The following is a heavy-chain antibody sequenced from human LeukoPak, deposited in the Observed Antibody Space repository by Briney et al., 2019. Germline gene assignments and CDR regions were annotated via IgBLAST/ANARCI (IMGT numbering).Heavy chain of an antibody. D-gene: IGHD2-8*01. J-gene: IGHJ4*02. CDR3: AKGLRPAMASRSNYFDY. CDR2: ITGSGGST. CDR1: GFSFSNYA. V-gene: IGHV3-23*01. Sequence: GGSLRLSCAASGFSFSNYAMNWVRQAPGKGLEWVSTITGSGGSTHYADSVKGRFTISRDNSKNTLYLQMNSLRADDTAVYYCAKGLRPAMASRSNYFDYWGQGALVTVSS.